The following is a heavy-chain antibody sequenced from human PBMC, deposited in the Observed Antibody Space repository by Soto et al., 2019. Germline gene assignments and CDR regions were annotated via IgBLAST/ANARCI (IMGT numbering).Heavy chain of an antibody. CDR2: IYWDDVK. Sequence: QITLKESGPTLVKPTQTLTLTCTFSGFSLSTSGVGVGWIRQPPGKALEWLALIYWDDVKRYSPSLKSRLTTTKDTSKKQVVLTMTNMDPVDTATYYCAHSRYCSGGSCYSKNWFDPWGQGTLVTVSS. J-gene: IGHJ5*02. V-gene: IGHV2-5*02. D-gene: IGHD2-15*01. CDR1: GFSLSTSGVG. CDR3: AHSRYCSGGSCYSKNWFDP.